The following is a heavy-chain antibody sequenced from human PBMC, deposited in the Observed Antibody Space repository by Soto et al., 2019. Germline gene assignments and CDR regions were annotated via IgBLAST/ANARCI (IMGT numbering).Heavy chain of an antibody. CDR3: SKSPHPGLTPCNYGMDV. CDR2: LSANGVST. Sequence: GGSLRLSCAASGLTFRSYAMNWVRQAPGKGLEWVSGLSANGVSTYYAGSVKGRFTISSDTSKNSLYPEMNRLSAENTAIYYCSKSPHPGLTPCNYGMDVWGQGTTVTVSS. CDR1: GLTFRSYA. J-gene: IGHJ6*02. D-gene: IGHD2-15*01. V-gene: IGHV3-23*01.